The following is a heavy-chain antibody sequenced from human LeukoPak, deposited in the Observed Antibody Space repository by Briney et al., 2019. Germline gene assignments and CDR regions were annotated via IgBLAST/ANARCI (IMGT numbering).Heavy chain of an antibody. CDR3: AREILGGFNPGAY. J-gene: IGHJ4*02. D-gene: IGHD1-14*01. CDR1: LDSTTSNF. V-gene: IGHV4-59*12. CDR2: IHSSGRP. Sequence: SETLSLTCTVSLDSTTSNFWSWVRPPPGKGLEWIGEIHSSGRPNYNPSLQSRVTISIDRSRNQIVLELSSVTAADTAVYYCAREILGGFNPGAYWGQETLVTVSS.